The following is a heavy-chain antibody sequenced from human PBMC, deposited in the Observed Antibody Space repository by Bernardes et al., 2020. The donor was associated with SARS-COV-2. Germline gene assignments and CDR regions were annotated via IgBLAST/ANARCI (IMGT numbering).Heavy chain of an antibody. V-gene: IGHV3-23*01. D-gene: IGHD3-3*01. CDR3: AKVTYDFWSGYSNYYFDY. CDR1: GFTFSSYA. CDR2: ISGSGGST. Sequence: GGSLRLSCAASGFTFSSYAMSWVRQAPGKGLEWVSAISGSGGSTYYADSVKGRFTISRDNSKNTLYLQMNSLRAEDTAVYYCAKVTYDFWSGYSNYYFDYWGQGTLVTVSS. J-gene: IGHJ4*02.